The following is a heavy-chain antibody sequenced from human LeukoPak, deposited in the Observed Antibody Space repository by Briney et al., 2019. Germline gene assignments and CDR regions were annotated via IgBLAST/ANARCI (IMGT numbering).Heavy chain of an antibody. Sequence: GGPLRLSCAASGFTFSSYSMNWVRQAPGKGLEWVSSISSSSSYIYYADSVKGRFTISRDNAKNSLYLQMNSLRAEDTAVYYCARGLYYYDSSGCGYWGQGTLVTVSS. J-gene: IGHJ4*02. CDR1: GFTFSSYS. CDR2: ISSSSSYI. CDR3: ARGLYYYDSSGCGY. V-gene: IGHV3-21*01. D-gene: IGHD3-22*01.